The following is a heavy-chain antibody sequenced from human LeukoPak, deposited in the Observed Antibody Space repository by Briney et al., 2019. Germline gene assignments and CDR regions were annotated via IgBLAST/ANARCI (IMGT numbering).Heavy chain of an antibody. D-gene: IGHD1-26*01. CDR2: ISLRGRT. CDR1: GGSITSTNW. V-gene: IGHV4-4*02. J-gene: IGHJ4*02. Sequence: PSETLSLTCGVSGGSITSTNWWSWVRQPPGQRLEWIGEISLRGRTNYNPSLNSRVTMSLDESKNQLSLNLTSVTAADTAIYYCSRESGPFCPFGHWGQGTLVTVPS. CDR3: SRESGPFCPFGH.